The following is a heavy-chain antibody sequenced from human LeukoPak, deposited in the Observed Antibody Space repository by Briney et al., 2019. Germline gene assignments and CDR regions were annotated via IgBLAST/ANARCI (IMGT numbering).Heavy chain of an antibody. CDR3: ARGVDTTEALRGGMGV. CDR2: ISSGSTYI. Sequence: PGGSLRLSCAASGFTFSDHSMNWVRQAPGKGLEWVSSISSGSTYIYYADSVEGRFTISRDNAKNSLYLQMNSLRAEDTAVYYCARGVDTTEALRGGMGVWGPGTMVTVSS. J-gene: IGHJ6*01. V-gene: IGHV3-21*01. D-gene: IGHD5-18*01. CDR1: GFTFSDHS.